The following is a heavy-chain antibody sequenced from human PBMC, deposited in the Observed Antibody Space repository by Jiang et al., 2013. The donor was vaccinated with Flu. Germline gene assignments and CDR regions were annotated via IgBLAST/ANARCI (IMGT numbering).Heavy chain of an antibody. V-gene: IGHV4-34*01. CDR1: GGSFSGYY. CDR3: ARGGLPVRGVIITRVIKFDP. D-gene: IGHD3-10*01. J-gene: IGHJ5*02. CDR2: INHSGST. Sequence: LLKPSETLSLTCAVYGGSFSGYYWSWIRQPPGKGLEWIGEINHSGSTNYNPSLKSRVTISVDTSKNQFSLKLSSVTAADTAVYYCARGGLPVRGVIITRVIKFDPWASEPWSPSPQ.